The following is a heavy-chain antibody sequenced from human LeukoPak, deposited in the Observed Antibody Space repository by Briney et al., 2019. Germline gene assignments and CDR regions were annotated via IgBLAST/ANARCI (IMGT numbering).Heavy chain of an antibody. CDR3: VKITSVTGGDC. CDR2: ISNNGSSS. J-gene: IGHJ4*02. V-gene: IGHV3-64D*06. CDR1: GFTFSAYA. D-gene: IGHD1-1*01. Sequence: GGSLRLSCSASGFTFSAYAMYWVRQAPGKGLEYVSEISNNGSSSFYADSVKGRFTISRDNSKNTLYLQMSSLRAEDTAVYYCVKITSVTGGDCWGQGARLTVSS.